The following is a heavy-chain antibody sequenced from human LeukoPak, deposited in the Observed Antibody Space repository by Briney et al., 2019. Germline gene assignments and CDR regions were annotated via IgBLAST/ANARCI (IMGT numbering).Heavy chain of an antibody. J-gene: IGHJ4*02. CDR2: IWHDGRNK. V-gene: IGHV3-33*01. CDR1: GFTFSSYG. Sequence: GRSLRLSCAASGFTFSSYGMHWVRQAPGKGLEGVAVIWHDGRNKYYADSVKGRFTISRDNSKNTLYLQMSSLRAEDTAVYYCARDRGSNDPIDYWGQGTLVTVSS. CDR3: ARDRGSNDPIDY. D-gene: IGHD2-15*01.